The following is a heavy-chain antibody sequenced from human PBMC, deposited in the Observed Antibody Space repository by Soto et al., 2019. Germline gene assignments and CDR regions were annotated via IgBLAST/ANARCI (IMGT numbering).Heavy chain of an antibody. J-gene: IGHJ6*02. Sequence: SETLSLTCAVYGVSFSGYYWSWIRQPPGKGLEWIGEINHSGSTNYNPSLKSRVTISVDTSKNQFSLKLSSVTAADTAVYYCARRGRGYSYGDRTGYYYGMDVWGQGTTVTVSS. D-gene: IGHD5-18*01. CDR3: ARRGRGYSYGDRTGYYYGMDV. V-gene: IGHV4-34*01. CDR2: INHSGST. CDR1: GVSFSGYY.